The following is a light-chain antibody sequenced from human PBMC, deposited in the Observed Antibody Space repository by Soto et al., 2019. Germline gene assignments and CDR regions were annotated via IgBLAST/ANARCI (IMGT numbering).Light chain of an antibody. CDR2: NNN. CDR1: SSNIGSNT. Sequence: QSVLTQPPSASGTPGQRVTISCSGSSSNIGSNTVNWYQQLPGTAPKLLIYNNNQRPSGAPDRFSGSKSGTSASLAISGLQSEDEADYYCAAWDDSLNGLVFGTGTKVTVL. V-gene: IGLV1-44*01. CDR3: AAWDDSLNGLV. J-gene: IGLJ1*01.